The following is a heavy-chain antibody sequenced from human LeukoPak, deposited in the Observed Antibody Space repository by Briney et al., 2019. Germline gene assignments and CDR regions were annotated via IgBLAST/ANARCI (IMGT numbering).Heavy chain of an antibody. CDR3: AKEPRGSSSRLIYFDY. Sequence: GGSLRLSCAASGFPFNNFAMSWVRQAPGKGLEWVSAINRDSGSTYYADSVRGRFTISRDNSKNTLYLHMSSLRAEDTAVYYCAKEPRGSSSRLIYFDYWGQGTLVTVPS. CDR1: GFPFNNFA. CDR2: INRDSGST. V-gene: IGHV3-23*01. D-gene: IGHD6-13*01. J-gene: IGHJ4*02.